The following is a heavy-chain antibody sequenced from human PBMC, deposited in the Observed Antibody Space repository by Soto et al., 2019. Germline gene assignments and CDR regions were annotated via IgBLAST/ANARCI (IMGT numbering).Heavy chain of an antibody. V-gene: IGHV3-23*01. Sequence: GGSLRLSCAASGFTFSSYAMSWVRQAPGKGLEWVSAISGSGGSTYYADSVKGRFTISRDNSKNTLYLQMNSLRAEDTAVYYCAKDYRTYYDFWSGYLEETTRLGYYGMDVWGQGTTVTVSS. CDR1: GFTFSSYA. CDR3: AKDYRTYYDFWSGYLEETTRLGYYGMDV. J-gene: IGHJ6*02. D-gene: IGHD3-3*01. CDR2: ISGSGGST.